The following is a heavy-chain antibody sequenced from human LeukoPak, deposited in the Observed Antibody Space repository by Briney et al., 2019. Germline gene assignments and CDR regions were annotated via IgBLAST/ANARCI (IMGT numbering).Heavy chain of an antibody. V-gene: IGHV3-21*01. D-gene: IGHD1-26*01. CDR1: GVTFSSYS. J-gene: IGHJ4*02. Sequence: GGSLRLSCAASGVTFSSYSMNWIRQAPGKGLEWVSAISSSRSYIYYADSVSRRITISRDNAKNSLHLQINSLTAEDTAVYCCASDSPGIVGATNYWGQGALVTVSS. CDR2: ISSSRSYI. CDR3: ASDSPGIVGATNY.